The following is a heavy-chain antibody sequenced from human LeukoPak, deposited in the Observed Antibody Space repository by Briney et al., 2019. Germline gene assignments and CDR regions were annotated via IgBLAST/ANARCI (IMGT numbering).Heavy chain of an antibody. CDR2: IYYSGST. D-gene: IGHD3-10*01. J-gene: IGHJ5*02. Sequence: SQTLSLTCTVSGGSISSGGYYWSWIRQHPGKGLEWIGYIYYSGSTYYNPSLKSRVTISVDTSKNQFSLKLSSVTAADTAVYYCARLIWFGELSSNWFDPWGQGTLVTVSS. V-gene: IGHV4-31*03. CDR3: ARLIWFGELSSNWFDP. CDR1: GGSISSGGYY.